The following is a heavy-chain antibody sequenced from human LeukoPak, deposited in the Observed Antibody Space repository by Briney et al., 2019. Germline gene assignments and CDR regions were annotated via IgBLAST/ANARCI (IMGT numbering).Heavy chain of an antibody. CDR3: AKDIRATSVAGTSGFDY. D-gene: IGHD6-19*01. CDR2: ISWNSGSI. J-gene: IGHJ4*02. Sequence: GGSLRLSCAASGFTFDDYAMHWVRHAPGKGLEWVSGISWNSGSIVYADSVKGRFTISRDNAKNSLYLKMNSLRAEDTALYYCAKDIRATSVAGTSGFDYWGQGTLVTVSS. V-gene: IGHV3-9*01. CDR1: GFTFDDYA.